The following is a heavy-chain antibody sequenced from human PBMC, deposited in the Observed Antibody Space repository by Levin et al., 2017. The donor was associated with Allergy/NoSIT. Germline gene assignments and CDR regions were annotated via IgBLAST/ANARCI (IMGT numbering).Heavy chain of an antibody. V-gene: IGHV3-48*03. CDR2: ISGSGITI. CDR1: GFVFRNYE. Sequence: GGSLRLSCAASGFVFRNYEMNWVRQAPGKGLEWISYISGSGITINYADSVKGRFTISRDNAKNSLYLRMNDLRAEDTGIYYCARIGQWFGDRWGQGTLVTVSS. CDR3: ARIGQWFGDR. J-gene: IGHJ4*02. D-gene: IGHD3-10*01.